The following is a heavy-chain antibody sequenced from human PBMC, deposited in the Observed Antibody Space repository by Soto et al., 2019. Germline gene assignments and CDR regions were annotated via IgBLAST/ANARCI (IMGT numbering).Heavy chain of an antibody. Sequence: QVQLVQSGAEVKKPGSSVRVSCKASGGTFSSYTINWVRQAPGQGLEWMGRIIPILGLANYAQKFQGRVRITAARSTSTAYMELSMLRTEDTAVYYCASTSQMELISLLYFGMDVWGQGTTVTVSS. CDR1: GGTFSSYT. J-gene: IGHJ6*02. V-gene: IGHV1-69*02. D-gene: IGHD1-26*01. CDR3: ASTSQMELISLLYFGMDV. CDR2: IIPILGLA.